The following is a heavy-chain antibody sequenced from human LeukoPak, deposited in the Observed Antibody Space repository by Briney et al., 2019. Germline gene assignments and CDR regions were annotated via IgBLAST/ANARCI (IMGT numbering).Heavy chain of an antibody. CDR2: ISYDGSNK. CDR3: ARGSGTTIDP. J-gene: IGHJ5*02. D-gene: IGHD1-14*01. V-gene: IGHV3-30-3*01. Sequence: GGSLRLSCAASGFTFSSYFMHWVRQAPGKGLEWVAAISYDGSNKYYADSVMGRFTISRDNSQSTLYLQMNSLRAEDTAVYYCARGSGTTIDPWGQGTLVTVSS. CDR1: GFTFSSYF.